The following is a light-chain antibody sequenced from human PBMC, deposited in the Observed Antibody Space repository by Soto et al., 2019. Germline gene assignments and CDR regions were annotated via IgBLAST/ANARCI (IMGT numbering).Light chain of an antibody. CDR2: SNN. CDR1: SSNIGSNY. V-gene: IGLV1-47*02. CDR3: AAWDGSRSGYV. J-gene: IGLJ1*01. Sequence: QPVLTQPPSASGTPGQRVTISCSGSSSNIGSNYVYWYQQLPGTAPKLLIYSNNQRPSGVPDRFSGSKSGTSASLAISGLRSDDEADYYCAAWDGSRSGYVFGTGTKLTVL.